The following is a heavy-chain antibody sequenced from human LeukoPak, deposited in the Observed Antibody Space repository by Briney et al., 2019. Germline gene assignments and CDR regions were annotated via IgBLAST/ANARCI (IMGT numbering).Heavy chain of an antibody. CDR3: ARDPAITMVRGVQFDY. Sequence: GASVKVSCKASGYTFTSYGISWVRQAPGQGLEWMGWISAYNGNTKYAQRLQGRVTMTTDTSTTTAYVELRSLRSDDTAVYYCARDPAITMVRGVQFDYWGQGTLVTVSS. V-gene: IGHV1-18*01. CDR1: GYTFTSYG. J-gene: IGHJ4*02. CDR2: ISAYNGNT. D-gene: IGHD3-10*01.